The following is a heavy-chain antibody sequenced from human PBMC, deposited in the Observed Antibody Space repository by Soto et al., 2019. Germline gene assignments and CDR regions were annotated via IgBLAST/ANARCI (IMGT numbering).Heavy chain of an antibody. J-gene: IGHJ4*02. CDR2: INPEHNGT. D-gene: IGHD2-2*01. CDR1: GYTFTGLY. V-gene: IGHV1-2*06. CDR3: EISVGVPAPHRAIDY. Sequence: ASVKVSCKASGYTFTGLYMHWVRQAPGQGLEWMGRINPEHNGTGHEEKFQGRVMMNRDTSISTAYMELGSFTSYNTTVYHCEISVGVPAPHRAIDYWDRG.